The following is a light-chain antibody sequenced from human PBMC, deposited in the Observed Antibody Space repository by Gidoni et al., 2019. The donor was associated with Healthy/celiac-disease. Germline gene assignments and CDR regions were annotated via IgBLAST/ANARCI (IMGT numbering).Light chain of an antibody. J-gene: IGKJ1*01. CDR1: QSVLYSSNNKNY. Sequence: DIVMTQSPDSLAVSLGERATINCKSSQSVLYSSNNKNYLAWYQQKPGQPPKLLIYWASTRESGVPDRFSGSGSGTDFTLTISSLQAEDVAVYYCQQYYTEWTFXQXTKVEIK. V-gene: IGKV4-1*01. CDR3: QQYYTEWT. CDR2: WAS.